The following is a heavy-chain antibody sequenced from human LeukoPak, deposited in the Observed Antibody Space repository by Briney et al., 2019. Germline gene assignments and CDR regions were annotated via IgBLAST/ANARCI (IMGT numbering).Heavy chain of an antibody. D-gene: IGHD2-2*01. CDR3: ASDIVVVPGATD. Sequence: GGSLRLSCAASGFTFSSYAMHWVRQAPGKGLEWVAVISYDGSNKYYADSVKGRFTISRDNSKNTLYLQMNSLRAEDTAVYYCASDIVVVPGATDWGQGTLVTVSS. V-gene: IGHV3-30-3*01. CDR1: GFTFSSYA. CDR2: ISYDGSNK. J-gene: IGHJ4*02.